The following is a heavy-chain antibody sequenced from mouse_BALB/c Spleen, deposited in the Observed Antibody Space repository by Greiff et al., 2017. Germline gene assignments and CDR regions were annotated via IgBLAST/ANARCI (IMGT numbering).Heavy chain of an antibody. V-gene: IGHV7-3*02. D-gene: IGHD1-1*02. J-gene: IGHJ4*01. Sequence: DVKLQESGGGLVQPGGSLRLSCATSGFTFTDYYMSWVRQPPGKALEWLGFIRNKANGYTTEYSASVKGRFTISRDNSQSILYLQMNTLRTEDSATYYCARDVLWKRMDYWGQGTSVTVSA. CDR1: GFTFTDYY. CDR2: IRNKANGYTT. CDR3: ARDVLWKRMDY.